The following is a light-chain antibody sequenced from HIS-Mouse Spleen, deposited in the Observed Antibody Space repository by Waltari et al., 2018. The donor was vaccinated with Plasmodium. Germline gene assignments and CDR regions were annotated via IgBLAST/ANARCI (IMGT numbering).Light chain of an antibody. Sequence: NFMLTQPHSVSESPGKTVTISCTGSSGRIASHYVQEYQQRPGRAPTTVIYEDNQRPSGVPDRFSGSIDSSSNSASLTISGLKTEDEADYYCQSYDSSNRWVFGGGTKLTVL. CDR3: QSYDSSNRWV. J-gene: IGLJ3*02. CDR1: SGRIASHY. V-gene: IGLV6-57*02. CDR2: EDN.